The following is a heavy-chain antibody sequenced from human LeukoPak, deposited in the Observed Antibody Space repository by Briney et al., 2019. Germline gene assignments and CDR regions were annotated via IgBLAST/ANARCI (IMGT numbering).Heavy chain of an antibody. J-gene: IGHJ4*02. CDR1: GYTFTSYA. CDR2: INAGNGNT. Sequence: ASVKVSCKASGYTFTSYAMHWVRQAPGQRLEWMGWINAGNGNTKYSQEFQGRVTITRDTSASTAYMELSSLRSEDMAVYYCARWNAGGYYFDYWGQGTLVTVSS. D-gene: IGHD1-1*01. CDR3: ARWNAGGYYFDY. V-gene: IGHV1-3*03.